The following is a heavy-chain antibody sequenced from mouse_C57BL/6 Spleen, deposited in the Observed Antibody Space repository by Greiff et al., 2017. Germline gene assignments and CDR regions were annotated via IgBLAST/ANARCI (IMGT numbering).Heavy chain of an antibody. CDR3: ARGSISDWDFDV. D-gene: IGHD2-10*02. J-gene: IGHJ1*03. V-gene: IGHV1-50*01. CDR1: GYTFTSSW. Sequence: QVQLQQPGAELVKPGASVKLSCKASGYTFTSSWMQWVKQRPGQGLEWIGEIDPSDSYTNYNKKFKGTATLTVDTSSSTAYMQLSSLTSEDSAVYYCARGSISDWDFDVWGTGTTVTVSS. CDR2: IDPSDSYT.